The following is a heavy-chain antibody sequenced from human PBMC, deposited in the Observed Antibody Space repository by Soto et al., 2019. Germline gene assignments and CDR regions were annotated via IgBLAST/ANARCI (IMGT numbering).Heavy chain of an antibody. V-gene: IGHV1-69*13. CDR1: GGTFSSYA. Sequence: SVEVSCKASGGTFSSYAISWVRQAPGQGLEWMGGFIPIFGMANYAQKSQGRVTITADESTSTAYMELSSLRSEDTAVYYCARDDCSSTTCFGRTYYYYYGMDVWGQGTTVTVSS. D-gene: IGHD2-2*01. J-gene: IGHJ6*02. CDR2: FIPIFGMA. CDR3: ARDDCSSTTCFGRTYYYYYGMDV.